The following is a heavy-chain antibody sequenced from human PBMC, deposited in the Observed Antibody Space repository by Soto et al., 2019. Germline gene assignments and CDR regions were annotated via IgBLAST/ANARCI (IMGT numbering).Heavy chain of an antibody. Sequence: SETLSLTCTVSGGSISSGGYYWSWIRQHPGKGLEWIGEIYHSGSTNYNPSLKSRVTISVDKSKNQFSLKLSSVTAADTAVYYCARGYYDSSGYFDYWGQGTLVTVSS. D-gene: IGHD3-22*01. J-gene: IGHJ4*02. V-gene: IGHV4-39*07. CDR3: ARGYYDSSGYFDY. CDR2: IYHSGST. CDR1: GGSISSGGYY.